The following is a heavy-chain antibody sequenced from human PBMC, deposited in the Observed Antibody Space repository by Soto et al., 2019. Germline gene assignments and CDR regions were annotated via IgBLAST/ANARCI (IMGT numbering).Heavy chain of an antibody. CDR2: ISPYNGNT. J-gene: IGHJ4*02. D-gene: IGHD2-2*01. V-gene: IGHV1-18*01. CDR1: GFTFNTYF. CDR3: ARDTSNSFDY. Sequence: HVKRLQSGGELKKPGASVKVSCNTSGFTFNTYFISWVRQAPGQGLEWMGWISPYNGNTKYGEKFQGRVTMTTDTITRTAYMELRNLRIDDTAVYYCARDTSNSFDYWGQGTLVTVSS.